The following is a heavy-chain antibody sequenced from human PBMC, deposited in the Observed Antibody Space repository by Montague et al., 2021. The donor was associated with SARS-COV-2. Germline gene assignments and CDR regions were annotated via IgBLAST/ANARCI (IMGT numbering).Heavy chain of an antibody. V-gene: IGHV4-34*01. D-gene: IGHD3-10*01. J-gene: IGHJ6*02. CDR2: INHSGST. CDR3: ARVRYYGSGTSLGMDV. CDR1: GGSFRGYC. Sequence: SETLSLTCAVYGGSFRGYCWSWIRQHPGKGLEWIGEINHSGSTNYNPSLKSRVTISVDTSKNQFSLKLSSVTAADTAVYYCARVRYYGSGTSLGMDVWGQGTTVTVSS.